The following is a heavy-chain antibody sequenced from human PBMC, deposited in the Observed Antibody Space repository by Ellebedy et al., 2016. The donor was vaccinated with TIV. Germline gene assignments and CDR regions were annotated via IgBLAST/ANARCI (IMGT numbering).Heavy chain of an antibody. CDR2: INHSGST. Sequence: SETLSLTCAVYGGSFSGYYWSWIRQPPGKGLEWNGEINHSGSTNYNPSLKSRVTISADTSKNQFSLKLSSVTAADTAVYYCARETGTDNDYWGQGTLVTVSS. D-gene: IGHD1-1*01. J-gene: IGHJ4*02. CDR1: GGSFSGYY. V-gene: IGHV4-34*01. CDR3: ARETGTDNDY.